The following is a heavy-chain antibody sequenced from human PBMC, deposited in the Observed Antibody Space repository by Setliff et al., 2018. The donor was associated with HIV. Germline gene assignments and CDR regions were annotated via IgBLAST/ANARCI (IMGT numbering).Heavy chain of an antibody. CDR3: ARRGSSGWFHELDY. V-gene: IGHV1-69*13. CDR2: IIPIFGTA. J-gene: IGHJ4*02. CDR1: GGTFSSYA. Sequence: VKVSCKASGGTFSSYAISWVRQAPGQGLEWMGGIIPIFGTANYAQKFQGRVTITTDESTSTAYMELSSLRSEDTAVYYCARRGSSGWFHELDYWGQGTLVTVSS. D-gene: IGHD6-19*01.